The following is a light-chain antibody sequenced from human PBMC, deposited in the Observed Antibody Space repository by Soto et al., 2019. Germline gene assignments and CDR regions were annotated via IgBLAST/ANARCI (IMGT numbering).Light chain of an antibody. J-gene: IGKJ5*01. V-gene: IGKV3-20*01. Sequence: EIGLTQSPGTLSLSPGERATLSCRASQSVSSSYLAWYQQKPGQAPRLLIHGASSRATGIPDRFSGSGSGTDFTLTISRLEPEDFAVYYCQQYGSSPRITFGQGTRLEIK. CDR1: QSVSSSY. CDR2: GAS. CDR3: QQYGSSPRIT.